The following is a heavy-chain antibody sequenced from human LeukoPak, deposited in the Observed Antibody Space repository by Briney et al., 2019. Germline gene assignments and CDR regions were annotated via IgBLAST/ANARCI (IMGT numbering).Heavy chain of an antibody. J-gene: IGHJ4*02. V-gene: IGHV3-23*01. CDR2: ASGSGGST. CDR3: AKDLGSVVTPPSLDY. D-gene: IGHD4-23*01. CDR1: GFTFSSYA. Sequence: GGSLRLSCAASGFTFSSYAMSWVRQAPGKGLEWVSSASGSGGSTYYADSVKGRFTISRDNSKYTLYLQMNSLRAEDTAVYYCAKDLGSVVTPPSLDYWGQGTLVTVSS.